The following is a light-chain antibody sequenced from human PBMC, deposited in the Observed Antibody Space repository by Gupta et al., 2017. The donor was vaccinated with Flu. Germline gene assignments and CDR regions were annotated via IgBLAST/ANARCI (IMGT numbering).Light chain of an antibody. J-gene: IGKJ1*01. CDR2: DTY. CDR3: YRSRAYRTET. V-gene: IGKV3-11*01. Sequence: VLTQSPATLSLSAGERAILSCRASQSVSTYLAWYHRKPGQAPRLRRYDTYKRVTGIPARFSGSRSGTDCTLIISTLEPQDFAVYDGYRSRAYRTETFGQGTKVEI. CDR1: QSVSTY.